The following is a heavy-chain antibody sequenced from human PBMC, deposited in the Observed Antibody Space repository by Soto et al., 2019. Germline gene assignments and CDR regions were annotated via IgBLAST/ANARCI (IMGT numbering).Heavy chain of an antibody. CDR1: GYTQTELP. CDR2: FDPEDGET. Sequence: AAVKGSCKVSGYTQTELPMHWVRHAPGKGLEWMGGFDPEDGETIYAQKFQGRVTMTEDTSTDTAYMELSSLRSEDTAVYYCAGERVGIIVGATPNFDYWGQGTLVTVSS. D-gene: IGHD1-26*01. V-gene: IGHV1-24*01. J-gene: IGHJ4*02. CDR3: AGERVGIIVGATPNFDY.